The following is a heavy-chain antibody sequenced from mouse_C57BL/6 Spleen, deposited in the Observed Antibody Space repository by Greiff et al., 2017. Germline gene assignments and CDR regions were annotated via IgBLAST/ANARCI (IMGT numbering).Heavy chain of an antibody. CDR1: GYTFTSYW. CDR2: IHPNSGST. J-gene: IGHJ4*01. V-gene: IGHV1-64*01. D-gene: IGHD2-1*01. CDR3: ASDYGNYYAMDY. Sequence: QVQLQQSGAELVKPGASVKLSCKASGYTFTSYWMHWVKQRPGQGLEWIGMIHPNSGSTNYNEKFKSKATLTVDKSSSTAYMQLSSLTSEDSAVYYGASDYGNYYAMDYWGQGTSVTVSS.